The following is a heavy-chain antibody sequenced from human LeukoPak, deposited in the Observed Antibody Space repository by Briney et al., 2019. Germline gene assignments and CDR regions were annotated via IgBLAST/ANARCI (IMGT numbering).Heavy chain of an antibody. CDR2: ISANNGNT. V-gene: IGHV1-18*01. D-gene: IGHD3-22*01. CDR3: ARDRGHDSGGYFRY. J-gene: IGHJ4*02. CDR1: GYTFTTYG. Sequence: ASVKVSCKASGYTFTTYGISWVRQAPGQGLEWMGWISANNGNTNYAQNLQGRVTMTTDTSTTTAYMELRSLGSDDTAVYYCARDRGHDSGGYFRYWGQGTLVTVSS.